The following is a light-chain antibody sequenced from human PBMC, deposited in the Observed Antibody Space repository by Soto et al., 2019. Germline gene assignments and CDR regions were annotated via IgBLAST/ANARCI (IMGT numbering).Light chain of an antibody. J-gene: IGLJ3*02. CDR3: QTWGTGVWV. CDR1: SGHSSYA. Sequence: QPVLTQSPSASLGASVKLTCTLSSGHSSYAIAWHQQQPEKGPQYLMKVNTDGSHTKGDGIPDRFSGSSSGAERYLTISSLQSEDEADYYCQTWGTGVWVFGGGTKLTVL. V-gene: IGLV4-69*01. CDR2: VNTDGSH.